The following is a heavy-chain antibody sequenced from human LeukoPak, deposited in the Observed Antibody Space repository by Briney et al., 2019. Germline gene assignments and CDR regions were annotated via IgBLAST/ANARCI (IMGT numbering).Heavy chain of an antibody. CDR2: IYYSGST. D-gene: IGHD3-10*01. V-gene: IGHV4-59*01. J-gene: IGHJ6*02. Sequence: PSETLSLTRTVSGGSISSYYWSWIRQPPGKGLEWIGYIYYSGSTNYNPSLKSRVTISVDTSKNQFSLKLSSVTAADTAVYYCARALYYGSGSYPPRYYYGMDVWGQGTTVTVSS. CDR1: GGSISSYY. CDR3: ARALYYGSGSYPPRYYYGMDV.